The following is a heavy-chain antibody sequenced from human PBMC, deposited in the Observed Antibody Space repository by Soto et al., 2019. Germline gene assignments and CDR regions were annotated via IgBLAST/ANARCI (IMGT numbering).Heavy chain of an antibody. CDR3: ASGEGPLWFGESLWFDP. J-gene: IGHJ5*02. CDR2: IYYSGST. D-gene: IGHD3-10*01. CDR1: GGSISSGGYY. V-gene: IGHV4-31*03. Sequence: SETLSLTCTVSGGSISSGGYYWSWIRQHPGKGLEWIGYIYYSGSTYYNPSLKSRVTISVDTSKNQFSLKLSSVTAADTAVYYCASGEGPLWFGESLWFDPWGQGTLVTVSS.